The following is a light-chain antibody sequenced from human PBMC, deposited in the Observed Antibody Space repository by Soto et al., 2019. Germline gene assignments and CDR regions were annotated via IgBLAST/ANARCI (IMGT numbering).Light chain of an antibody. V-gene: IGKV3-20*01. Sequence: ENVLTQSPGTLSLSPGERATLSYRASQSVASNYLAWYQQKPGQAPSLLIYATSSRATGIPDRFSGSGSGTDFTLTISRLEPEDFAVYYCQQYDRSHLTFGGGTKVEIK. CDR3: QQYDRSHLT. J-gene: IGKJ4*01. CDR2: ATS. CDR1: QSVASNY.